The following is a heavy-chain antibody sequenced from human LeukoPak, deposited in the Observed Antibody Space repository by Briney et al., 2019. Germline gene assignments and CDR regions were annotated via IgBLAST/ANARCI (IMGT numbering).Heavy chain of an antibody. V-gene: IGHV3-48*01. CDR3: ARDYYMDV. CDR1: GFTLSSYS. Sequence: PGGSLRLSCAASGFTLSSYSMNWVRQAPGKGLEWVSYISSSSGTIYYADSVKGRFAISRDNAKNSLYLQMNSLRAEDTAVYYCARDYYMDVWGKGTTVTVSS. CDR2: ISSSSGTI. J-gene: IGHJ6*03.